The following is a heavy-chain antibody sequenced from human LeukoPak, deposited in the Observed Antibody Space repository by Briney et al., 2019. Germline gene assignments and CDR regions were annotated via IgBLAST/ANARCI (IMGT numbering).Heavy chain of an antibody. CDR2: IRSKANNYAT. V-gene: IGHV3-73*01. J-gene: IGHJ5*02. Sequence: GGSLRLSCAGSGFTFSGSAMHWVRQASGKGLEWVGRIRSKANNYATAYAASVKGRFTISRDDSKNTAYLQMNSLRTEDTAVYYCTRRFGVNSWWFDPWGQGTLVTVSS. CDR3: TRRFGVNSWWFDP. D-gene: IGHD4-23*01. CDR1: GFTFSGSA.